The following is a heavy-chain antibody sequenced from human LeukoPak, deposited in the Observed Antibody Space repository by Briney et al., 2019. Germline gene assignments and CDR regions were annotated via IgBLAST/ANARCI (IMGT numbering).Heavy chain of an antibody. J-gene: IGHJ4*02. Sequence: ASVKVSCKASGYTFTSYAMHWVRQAPGQRLEWMGWINAGNGNTKYSQKFQGRVTITRDTSASTAYMELSSLRSEDTAVYYCARARSRYFDWLLYESMGYWGQGTLVTVSS. V-gene: IGHV1-3*01. D-gene: IGHD3-9*01. CDR2: INAGNGNT. CDR1: GYTFTSYA. CDR3: ARARSRYFDWLLYESMGY.